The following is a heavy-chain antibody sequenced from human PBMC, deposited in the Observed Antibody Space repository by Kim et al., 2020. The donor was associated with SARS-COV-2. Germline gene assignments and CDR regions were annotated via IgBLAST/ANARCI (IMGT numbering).Heavy chain of an antibody. Sequence: KVDSVKGRHTISRDNDKNSLYMQKNSLRAEDTAVYYCARVGDGSSWQFDYWGQGTLVTVSS. J-gene: IGHJ4*02. D-gene: IGHD6-13*01. CDR3: ARVGDGSSWQFDY. V-gene: IGHV3-7*01.